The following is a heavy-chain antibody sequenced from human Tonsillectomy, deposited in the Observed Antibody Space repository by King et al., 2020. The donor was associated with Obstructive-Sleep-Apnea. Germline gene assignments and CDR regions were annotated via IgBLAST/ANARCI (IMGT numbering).Heavy chain of an antibody. V-gene: IGHV4-34*01. J-gene: IGHJ6*02. Sequence: VQLQQWGAGLLKPSETLSLTCAVYGGSFSGYYWSWIRQPPGKGLEWLGEINRSGSTNYNPSLKSRVTISVDTSKNQFSLKLSSLTAADTAVYYCARGRGGYYYYYGMEVGGQGTTVTVPS. D-gene: IGHD3-10*01. CDR3: ARGRGGYYYYYGMEV. CDR2: INRSGST. CDR1: GGSFSGYY.